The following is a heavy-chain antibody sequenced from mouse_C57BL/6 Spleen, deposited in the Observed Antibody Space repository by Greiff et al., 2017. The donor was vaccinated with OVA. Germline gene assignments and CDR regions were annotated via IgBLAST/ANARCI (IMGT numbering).Heavy chain of an antibody. V-gene: IGHV1-59*01. CDR3: ARSGDYGSSPWFAY. D-gene: IGHD1-1*01. Sequence: QVQLQQPGAELVRPGTSVKLSCKASGYTFTSYWMHWVKQRPGQGLEWIGVIDPSDSYTNYNQKFKGKATLTVDTSSSPAYMQRSSLTSEDSAVYYCARSGDYGSSPWFAYWGQGTLVTVSA. CDR2: IDPSDSYT. J-gene: IGHJ3*01. CDR1: GYTFTSYW.